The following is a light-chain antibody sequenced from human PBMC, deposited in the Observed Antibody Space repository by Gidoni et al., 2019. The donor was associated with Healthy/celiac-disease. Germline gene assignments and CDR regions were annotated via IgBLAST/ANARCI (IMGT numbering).Light chain of an antibody. J-gene: IGLJ3*02. CDR3: QSYDSSNQV. Sequence: FMLTQPHSLAQSPAKTVTLPSTRSSGSIVSNYVQWYQQRPGSAPTTVIYEDNQRPSGVPDRFSGSIDSSSNSASLTISGLKTEDEADYYCQSYDSSNQVFGGGTKLTVL. V-gene: IGLV6-57*04. CDR1: SGSIVSNY. CDR2: EDN.